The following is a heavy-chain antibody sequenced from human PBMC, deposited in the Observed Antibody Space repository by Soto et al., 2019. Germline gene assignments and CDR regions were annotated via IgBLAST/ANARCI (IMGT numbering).Heavy chain of an antibody. CDR2: IYYSGST. Sequence: SETLSLTCTVSGGSISSYYWSWIRQPPGKGLEWIGYIYYSGSTNYNPSLKSRVTISVDTSKNQFSLKLSSVTAADTAVYYCARGEMTGYPYYFPDYWGQGTLVTVSS. J-gene: IGHJ4*02. CDR3: ARGEMTGYPYYFPDY. V-gene: IGHV4-59*01. CDR1: GGSISSYY. D-gene: IGHD3-9*01.